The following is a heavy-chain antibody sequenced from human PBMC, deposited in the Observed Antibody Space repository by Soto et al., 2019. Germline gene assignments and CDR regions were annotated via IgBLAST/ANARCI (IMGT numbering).Heavy chain of an antibody. CDR3: ERDIGHPLRPIDY. CDR1: GFTFSSYW. CDR2: IKEDGSNK. J-gene: IGHJ4*02. D-gene: IGHD4-17*01. Sequence: GGSLRLSCAASGFTFSSYWMSWVRQAPGKGLEWVAHIKEDGSNKYYVDSVKGRFTVSRDNAKNLLYLQMNSLRAEDTAVYYCERDIGHPLRPIDYWGQGTLVTVSS. V-gene: IGHV3-7*03.